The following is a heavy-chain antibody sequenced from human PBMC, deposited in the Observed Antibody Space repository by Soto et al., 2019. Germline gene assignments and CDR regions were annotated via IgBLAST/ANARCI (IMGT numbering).Heavy chain of an antibody. CDR3: ARDRIRSSSPNFDY. CDR1: GFTFSDYY. D-gene: IGHD6-6*01. Sequence: GGSLRLSCAASGFTFSDYYMSWIRPAPGKGLEWVSYISSSGSTIYYADSVKGRFTISRDNAKNSLYLQMNSLRAEDTAVYYCARDRIRSSSPNFDYWGQGTLVTVSS. V-gene: IGHV3-11*01. CDR2: ISSSGSTI. J-gene: IGHJ4*02.